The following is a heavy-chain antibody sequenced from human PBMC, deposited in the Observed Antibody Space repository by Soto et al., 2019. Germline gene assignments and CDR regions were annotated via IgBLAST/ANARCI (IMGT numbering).Heavy chain of an antibody. J-gene: IGHJ4*02. CDR1: GGYINTFY. Sequence: SAPLSLTRTFPGGYINTFYWSRVRQPARKGLEWVGRIFSSGSTSFNPSLQSRVAMSVDTSKNHFSLNLSSVTAADMAVYYCAREGSYSAYNFAHGIQLWSFDFWGQGALVTVSS. CDR2: IFSSGST. CDR3: AREGSYSAYNFAHGIQLWSFDF. D-gene: IGHD5-12*01. V-gene: IGHV4-4*07.